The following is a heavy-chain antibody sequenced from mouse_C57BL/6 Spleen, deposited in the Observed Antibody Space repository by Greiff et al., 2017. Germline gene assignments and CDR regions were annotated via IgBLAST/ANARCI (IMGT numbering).Heavy chain of an antibody. D-gene: IGHD2-3*01. CDR1: GFTFSDYY. CDR2: INYDGSST. J-gene: IGHJ1*03. V-gene: IGHV5-16*01. Sequence: DVKLVESEGGLVQPGSSMKLSCTASGFTFSDYYMAWVRQVPEKGLEWVANINYDGSSTYYLDSLKSRFIISRDNAKNILYLQMSSLKSEDTATYYCAREAYDYGYFDVWGTGTTVTVSS. CDR3: AREAYDYGYFDV.